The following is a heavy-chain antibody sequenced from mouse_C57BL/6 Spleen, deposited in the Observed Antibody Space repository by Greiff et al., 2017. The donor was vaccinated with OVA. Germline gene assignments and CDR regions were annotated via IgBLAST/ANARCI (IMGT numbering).Heavy chain of an antibody. V-gene: IGHV1-26*01. J-gene: IGHJ1*03. Sequence: EVQLQQSGPELVKPGASVKISCKASGYTFTDYYMNWVKQSHGKSLEWIGDINPNNGGTSYNQKFKGKATLTVDKSSSTAYMELRSLTSEDSAVYYCASSNWDEYFDVWGTGTTVTVSS. CDR3: ASSNWDEYFDV. CDR1: GYTFTDYY. D-gene: IGHD4-1*01. CDR2: INPNNGGT.